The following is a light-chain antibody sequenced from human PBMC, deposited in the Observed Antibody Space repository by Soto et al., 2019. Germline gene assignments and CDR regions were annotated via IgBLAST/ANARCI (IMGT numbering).Light chain of an antibody. J-gene: IGKJ1*01. V-gene: IGKV3-11*01. CDR3: QQYYSTPRT. CDR1: QSVSGY. CDR2: DAS. Sequence: IVLSQSPFAVSLSPGERATLSCRASQSVSGYVAWYQQKPGQAPRLLIYDASSRANGIPARFSGSGSGTDFTLTISRLEPEDFAVYYCQQYYSTPRTFGQGTKV.